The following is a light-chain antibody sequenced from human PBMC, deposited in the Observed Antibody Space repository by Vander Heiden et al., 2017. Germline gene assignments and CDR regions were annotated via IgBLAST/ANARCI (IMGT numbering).Light chain of an antibody. Sequence: EIVLTQSPATLSLSPGERATLSCRASQSVSSYLAWYQQKPGQAPRLLIYDASNRATGIPARFSGSGSGTDFTLTISSLEPEEFAVYYCQQRSNWHPGSITFGQGTRLEIK. CDR3: QQRSNWHPGSIT. V-gene: IGKV3-11*01. CDR1: QSVSSY. CDR2: DAS. J-gene: IGKJ5*01.